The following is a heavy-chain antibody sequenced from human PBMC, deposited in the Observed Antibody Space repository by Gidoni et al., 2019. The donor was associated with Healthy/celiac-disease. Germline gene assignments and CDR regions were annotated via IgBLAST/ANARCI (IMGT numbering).Heavy chain of an antibody. CDR2: INPSGGST. Sequence: QVQLVQSGAEVKKPGASVKVSCKASGYTFTSYYMHWVRQAPGQGLEWMGIINPSGGSTSYAQKFQGRVTMTRDTSTSTVYMELSSLRSEDTAVYYCAREVGATHPVWYYYYGMDVWGQGTTVTVSS. J-gene: IGHJ6*02. V-gene: IGHV1-46*01. D-gene: IGHD1-26*01. CDR3: AREVGATHPVWYYYYGMDV. CDR1: GYTFTSYY.